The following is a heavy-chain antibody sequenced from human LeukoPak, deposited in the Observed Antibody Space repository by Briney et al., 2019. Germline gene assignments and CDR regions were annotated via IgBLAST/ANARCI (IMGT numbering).Heavy chain of an antibody. CDR3: ARDLRDGYTRNYYNYYGMDV. D-gene: IGHD5-24*01. V-gene: IGHV1-3*01. J-gene: IGHJ6*02. CDR2: INAGTGNT. Sequence: ASVKVSCKASGYTFTSYAMHWVRQAPGQRLGWMGWINAGTGNTKYSQKFQGRVTITRETSASTAYMELSSLRSEDTAVYCCARDLRDGYTRNYYNYYGMDVWGQGTTVTVSS. CDR1: GYTFTSYA.